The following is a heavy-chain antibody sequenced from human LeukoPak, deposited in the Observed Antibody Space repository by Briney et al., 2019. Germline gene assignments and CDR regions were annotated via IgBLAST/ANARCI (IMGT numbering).Heavy chain of an antibody. J-gene: IGHJ4*02. CDR3: ARDHQWSFDS. Sequence: GGSLRLSCAASGVTFSTCTMNWVRQAPGKGLEWISYIGWSDSAIFYADSVKGRFTISRDGAKNSLFLQMNSLSDEDTAVYYCARDHQWSFDSWGQGTLVTVSS. CDR2: IGWSDSAI. V-gene: IGHV3-48*02. D-gene: IGHD2-15*01. CDR1: GVTFSTCT.